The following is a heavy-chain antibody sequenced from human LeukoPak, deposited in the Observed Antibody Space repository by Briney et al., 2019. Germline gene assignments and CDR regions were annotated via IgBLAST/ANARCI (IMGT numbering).Heavy chain of an antibody. J-gene: IGHJ4*02. Sequence: GSSLRLSCAASGFTFSSYGMHWVRQAPGKGLERVAVISYDGSNKYYADSVKGRFTISRDNSKNPLYLQMNSLRAEDTAVYYCAKEISAFDYWGQGTLVTVSS. CDR3: AKEISAFDY. CDR2: ISYDGSNK. CDR1: GFTFSSYG. V-gene: IGHV3-30*18.